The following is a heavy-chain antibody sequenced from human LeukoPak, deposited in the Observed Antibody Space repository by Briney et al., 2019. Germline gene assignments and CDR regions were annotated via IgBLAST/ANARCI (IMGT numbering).Heavy chain of an antibody. D-gene: IGHD3-22*01. V-gene: IGHV4-30-4*01. CDR3: ARDVGYESIGYYYGRFDD. CDR1: GGSITSVDYY. J-gene: IGHJ4*02. Sequence: SETLSLTCTVPGGSITSVDYYWGWIRQPPGKGLEWIGYIHYSGSTYSNPSLKSRVFISLDTSKSQFSLKLTSVTAADTAVYYCARDVGYESIGYYYGRFDDWGQGTLVTVSS. CDR2: IHYSGST.